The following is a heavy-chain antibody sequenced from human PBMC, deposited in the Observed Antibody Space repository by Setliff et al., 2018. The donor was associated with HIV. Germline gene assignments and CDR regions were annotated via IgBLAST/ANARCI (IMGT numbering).Heavy chain of an antibody. V-gene: IGHV3-30*02. CDR3: ARGGANPSWFDS. Sequence: PGGSLRLSCAASGSTFSSYGMHWVRQAPGKGLEWVAFIRYDGNNENYADSVKGRFTISRDNAKNTLYLQMDSLRAEDTAVYYCARGGANPSWFDSWGQGTLVTVSS. J-gene: IGHJ5*01. D-gene: IGHD3-16*01. CDR1: GSTFSSYG. CDR2: IRYDGNNE.